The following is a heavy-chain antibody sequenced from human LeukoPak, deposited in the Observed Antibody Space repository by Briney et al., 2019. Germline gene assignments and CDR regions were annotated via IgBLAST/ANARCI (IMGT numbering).Heavy chain of an antibody. CDR1: GFTFSSYA. D-gene: IGHD6-13*01. V-gene: IGHV3-23*01. CDR3: AKETESSTSWPDY. CDR2: VSGSGGST. Sequence: PGGSLRLSCAASGFTFSSYAMSSVRQAPGKGLEWVSVVSGSGGSTYYADSVKGRFTISSDNSKNTLYLQMNSLRAEDTAVYYCAKETESSTSWPDYWGQGTLVTVSS. J-gene: IGHJ4*02.